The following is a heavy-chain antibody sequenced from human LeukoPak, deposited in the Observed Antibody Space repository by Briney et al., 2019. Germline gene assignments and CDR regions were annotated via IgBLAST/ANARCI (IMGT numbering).Heavy chain of an antibody. D-gene: IGHD6-13*01. V-gene: IGHV1-2*06. CDR3: ARSGGAAAGTPLGY. CDR1: GYTFTGYY. CDR2: NSPNSGGT. J-gene: IGHJ4*02. Sequence: ASVKVSCKASGYTFTGYYMHWVRQAPGQGLEWTGRNSPNSGGTNYAEKFQGRVTMTRDTSISTAYMELSRLRSDDTAVYYCARSGGAAAGTPLGYWGQGTLVTVSS.